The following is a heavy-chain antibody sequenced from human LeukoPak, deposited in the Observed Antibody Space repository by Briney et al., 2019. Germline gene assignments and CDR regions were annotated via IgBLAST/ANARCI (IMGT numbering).Heavy chain of an antibody. Sequence: GASVKVSCKASGYSFTNYFIFWVRQAPGQGLDWMAYANPYNGFTKFAQKFQGRVTITRDTSTNTAYMELSSLRSDDTAVYYCAKQANLGFQVPDFWGQGTLVNVPS. CDR2: ANPYNGFT. CDR3: AKQANLGFQVPDF. D-gene: IGHD7-27*01. CDR1: GYSFTNYF. J-gene: IGHJ4*02. V-gene: IGHV1-2*02.